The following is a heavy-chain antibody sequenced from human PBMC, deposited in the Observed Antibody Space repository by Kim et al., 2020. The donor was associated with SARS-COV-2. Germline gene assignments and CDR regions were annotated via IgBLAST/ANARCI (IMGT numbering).Heavy chain of an antibody. J-gene: IGHJ4*02. CDR3: ARGSGNWNYRFLDY. CDR1: GFTFSDYY. D-gene: IGHD1-7*01. V-gene: IGHV3-11*05. Sequence: GGSLRLSCAASGFTFSDYYMSWIRQAPGKGLEWVSYISSSSSYTNYADSVKGRFTISRDNAKNSLYLQMNSLRAEDTAVYYCARGSGNWNYRFLDYWGQGTLVTVSS. CDR2: ISSSSSYT.